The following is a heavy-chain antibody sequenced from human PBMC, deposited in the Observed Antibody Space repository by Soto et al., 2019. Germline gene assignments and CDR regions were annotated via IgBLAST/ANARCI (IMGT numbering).Heavy chain of an antibody. CDR3: ARVGCGGGSCYSFFDY. V-gene: IGHV1-8*01. CDR1: GYTFTSYD. J-gene: IGHJ4*02. D-gene: IGHD2-15*01. CDR2: MNPNSGNT. Sequence: ASVKVSCKASGYTFTSYDINWVRQATGQGLEWMGWMNPNSGNTGYAQKFQGRVTMTRNTSISTAYMELSSLRSEDTAVYYCARVGCGGGSCYSFFDYWGQGTLVTVSS.